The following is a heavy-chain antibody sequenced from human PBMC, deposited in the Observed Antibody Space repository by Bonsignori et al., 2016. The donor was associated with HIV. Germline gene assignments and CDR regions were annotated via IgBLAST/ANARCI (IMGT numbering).Heavy chain of an antibody. V-gene: IGHV1-69*06. CDR3: ARATCAIGTCYTIGTNNYFLYMDV. CDR2: ITPMLGTT. Sequence: WVRQAPGQGLEWMGGITPMLGTTNYAQKFQGRVTFIADKSTGTVFLELTSLRSEDTAVYYCARATCAIGTCYTIGTNNYFLYMDVWGQGTTVTVSS. D-gene: IGHD2-8*01. J-gene: IGHJ6*03.